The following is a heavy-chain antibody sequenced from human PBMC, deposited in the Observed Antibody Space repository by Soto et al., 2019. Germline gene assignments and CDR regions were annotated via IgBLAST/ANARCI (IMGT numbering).Heavy chain of an antibody. CDR2: ISGHDGKT. CDR3: ARDFYPLAYYFDY. J-gene: IGHJ4*02. CDR1: GSTFINHG. V-gene: IGHV1-18*04. Sequence: ASVKVSCKASGSTFINHGISWVRQAPGQGLEWVGWISGHDGKTKYARSLQGRVTMTTDTSTSTAYMELRSLASDDTAVYYCARDFYPLAYYFDYWGQGPLVTVSS. D-gene: IGHD3-16*01.